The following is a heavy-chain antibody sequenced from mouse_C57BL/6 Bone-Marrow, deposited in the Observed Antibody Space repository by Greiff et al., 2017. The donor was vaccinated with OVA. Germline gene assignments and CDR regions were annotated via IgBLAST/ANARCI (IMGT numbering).Heavy chain of an antibody. CDR3: ARHEGKEAVYYGSSPAWLAY. V-gene: IGHV1-62-2*01. J-gene: IGHJ3*01. D-gene: IGHD1-1*01. CDR1: GYTFTEYT. Sequence: QVQLQQSGAELVKPGASVKLSCKASGYTFTEYTIHWVKQRSGQGLEWIGWFYPGSGSIKYHEKFKDTATLTADKSSSTVYMELSILTSEDAAVYFCARHEGKEAVYYGSSPAWLAYWGQGTLVTVSA. CDR2: FYPGSGSI.